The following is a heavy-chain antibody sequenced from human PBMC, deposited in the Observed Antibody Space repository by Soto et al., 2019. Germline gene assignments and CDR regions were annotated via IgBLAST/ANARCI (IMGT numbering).Heavy chain of an antibody. J-gene: IGHJ4*02. CDR1: GYTFTSYY. V-gene: IGHV1-46*03. D-gene: IGHD6-13*01. CDR3: ARLTHYISSIKDLDY. CDR2: INPSGGST. Sequence: QVQLVQSGAEVKKPGASVKVSCKASGYTFTSYYMHWVRQAPGQGLEWMGIINPSGGSTSYAQKLQGRVTMTRDTSTSTVYMELSSLRSEDTAVYYCARLTHYISSIKDLDYWGQGTLVTVSS.